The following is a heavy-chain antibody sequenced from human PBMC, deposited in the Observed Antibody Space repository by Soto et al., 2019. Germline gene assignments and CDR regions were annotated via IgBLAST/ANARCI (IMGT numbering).Heavy chain of an antibody. V-gene: IGHV1-2*04. D-gene: IGHD1-1*01. CDR1: GYTFPVYY. J-gene: IGHJ6*02. CDR3: ARGLGQGGWFLSGTTWSDYYYGMDV. Sequence: ASVKVSCTASGYTFPVYYMHWVRQAPGQGLEWMRWIHPNSGGTNYAQKFQGWVTMTRDTSISTAYMELSRLRSDDTAVYYCARGLGQGGWFLSGTTWSDYYYGMDVWGQGTTVTVSS. CDR2: IHPNSGGT.